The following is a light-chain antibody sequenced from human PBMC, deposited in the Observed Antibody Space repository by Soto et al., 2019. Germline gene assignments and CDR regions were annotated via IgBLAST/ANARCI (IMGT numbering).Light chain of an antibody. CDR3: SSYTSISTYV. J-gene: IGLJ1*01. V-gene: IGLV2-14*01. Sequence: QSVLTQPASVSGSPGQSITISCTGTSSDVGAYNHVSWYQQHPGKAPKVMIFEVSDRPSGVSDRFSGSKSGNTASLTISGLQAEDEADYYCSSYTSISTYVFGTGTKLTVL. CDR2: EVS. CDR1: SSDVGAYNH.